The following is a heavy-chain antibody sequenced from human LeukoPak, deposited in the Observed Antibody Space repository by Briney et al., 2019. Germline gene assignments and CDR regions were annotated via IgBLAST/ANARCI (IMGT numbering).Heavy chain of an antibody. V-gene: IGHV4-59*01. CDR1: GGSISSYY. CDR3: AREDIVVVPAAIPNNYYYYMDV. D-gene: IGHD2-2*02. J-gene: IGHJ6*03. CDR2: IYYSGST. Sequence: KPSETLSLTCTVSGGSISSYYWSWIRQPPGKGLEGIGYIYYSGSTNYNPSLKSRVTISVDTSKNQFSLKLSSVTAADTAVYYCAREDIVVVPAAIPNNYYYYMDVWGKGTTVTVSS.